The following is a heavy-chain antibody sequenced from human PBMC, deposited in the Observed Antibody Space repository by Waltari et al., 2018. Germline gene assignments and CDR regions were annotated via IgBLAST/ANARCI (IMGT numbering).Heavy chain of an antibody. V-gene: IGHV3-30*18. CDR1: GFTFSSYG. J-gene: IGHJ4*02. CDR2: ISYDGSNK. D-gene: IGHD3-3*01. CDR3: SKAKPRRDFWSGYYLDY. Sequence: AASGFTFSSYGMHWVRQAPGKGLEWVAVISYDGSNKYYADSLKGRFTLSRDNSKNTLYLQMNSLRAEDTAVYYWSKAKPRRDFWSGYYLDYWGQGTLVTVSS.